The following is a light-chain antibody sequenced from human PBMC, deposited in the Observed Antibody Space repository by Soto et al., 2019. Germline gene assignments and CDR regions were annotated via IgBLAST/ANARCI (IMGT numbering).Light chain of an antibody. Sequence: EIVLTQSPGTLSLSPGERATLSCRASQSITSAYLAWYQQKPGRAPRLVIYGAFNRATGIPDRFSASGSGNDFNLTISGLEPEDSAVYFCQRYGTPPWTFGQGTKVEI. V-gene: IGKV3-20*01. CDR2: GAF. CDR1: QSITSAY. CDR3: QRYGTPPWT. J-gene: IGKJ1*01.